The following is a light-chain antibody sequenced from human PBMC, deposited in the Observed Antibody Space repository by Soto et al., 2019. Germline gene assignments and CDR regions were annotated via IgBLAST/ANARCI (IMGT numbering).Light chain of an antibody. CDR3: SSYSGSSHWV. Sequence: QSALTQPASVSGSPGQSITISCTGTSSDIGAYNYVSWYQQHPGKAPKLMIYKVTSRPSGVSIRFSGSKSGSAASLTISGLQAEDEADYYCSSYSGSSHWVFGGGTKVTVL. V-gene: IGLV2-14*01. CDR2: KVT. CDR1: SSDIGAYNY. J-gene: IGLJ3*02.